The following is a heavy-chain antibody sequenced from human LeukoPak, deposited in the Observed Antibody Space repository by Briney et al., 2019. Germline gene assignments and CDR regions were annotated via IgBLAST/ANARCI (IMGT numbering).Heavy chain of an antibody. J-gene: IGHJ5*02. CDR2: IYYSGST. CDR1: GGSISSYY. Sequence: SETLSLTCTVSGGSISSYYWSWIRQPPGKGLEWVGYIYYSGSTNYNPSLKSRVTISVDTSKNQFSLKLSSVTAADTAVYYCARGPPDYGDYVWFDPWGQGTLVTVSS. V-gene: IGHV4-59*01. CDR3: ARGPPDYGDYVWFDP. D-gene: IGHD4-17*01.